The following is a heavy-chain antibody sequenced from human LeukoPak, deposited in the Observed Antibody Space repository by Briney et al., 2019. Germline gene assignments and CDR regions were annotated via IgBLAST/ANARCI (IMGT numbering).Heavy chain of an antibody. J-gene: IGHJ4*02. CDR1: GFTFSSYE. V-gene: IGHV3-48*03. CDR2: ISSSGTNI. CDR3: VRWDY. Sequence: PGGSLRLSCAASGFTFSSYEMNWVRQAPGKGLEWVSYISSSGTNIYYADSVKGRFTISRDNAKNSLYLQMNSLRAEDTAIYYCVRWDYWGQGTLVTVSS. D-gene: IGHD5-24*01.